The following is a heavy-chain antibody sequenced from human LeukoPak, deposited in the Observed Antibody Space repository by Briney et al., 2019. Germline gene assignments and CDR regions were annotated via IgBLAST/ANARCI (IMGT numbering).Heavy chain of an antibody. J-gene: IGHJ5*02. CDR2: IYPRDSDT. D-gene: IGHD6-13*01. Sequence: GEPLKISCKGSGYSFTSYWIGWVRQLPGKGLEWMGIIYPRDSDTRYSPSFQGQVTISADKSISTAYLQWSSLKASDTAMYYCARHVYSSSWYVSNWFDPWGQGTLVTVSS. CDR1: GYSFTSYW. V-gene: IGHV5-51*01. CDR3: ARHVYSSSWYVSNWFDP.